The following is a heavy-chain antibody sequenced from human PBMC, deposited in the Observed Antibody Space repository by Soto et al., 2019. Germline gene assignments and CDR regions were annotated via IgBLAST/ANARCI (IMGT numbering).Heavy chain of an antibody. D-gene: IGHD1-1*01. CDR1: GFTFSTYA. J-gene: IGHJ5*02. Sequence: GSLRLSCAASGFTFSTYAMHWVRQAPGKGLEWVAVISYDGSNKHYADSVKGRFTISRDNSKNTLYLQMNSLRAEDTAVYYCASWWGNWPEKQVVPPNWFDPWGQGTLVTVSS. CDR2: ISYDGSNK. V-gene: IGHV3-30*04. CDR3: ASWWGNWPEKQVVPPNWFDP.